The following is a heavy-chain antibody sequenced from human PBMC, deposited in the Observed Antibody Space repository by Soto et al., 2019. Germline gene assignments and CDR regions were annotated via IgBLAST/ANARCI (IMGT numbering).Heavy chain of an antibody. D-gene: IGHD5-12*01. CDR1: GFIFSDYY. J-gene: IGHJ4*02. V-gene: IGHV3-11*06. CDR2: ISSSGSFT. CDR3: ATGSESGYDLFDY. Sequence: SLRLSCVASGFIFSDYYMNWIRQAPGKGLEWVSYISSSGSFTNYADSVKGRFSISRDNAKNSLYLHMNSLRAEDTAVYYCATGSESGYDLFDYWGQGTQVTVSS.